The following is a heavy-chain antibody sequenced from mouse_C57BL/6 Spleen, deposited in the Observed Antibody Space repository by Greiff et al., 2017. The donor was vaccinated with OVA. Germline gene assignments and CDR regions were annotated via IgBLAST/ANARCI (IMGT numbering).Heavy chain of an antibody. CDR1: GYTFTSYW. CDR2: IDPSDSET. J-gene: IGHJ2*01. Sequence: QVQLQQSGAELVRPGSSVKLSCKASGYTFTSYWMHWVKQRPIQGLEWIGNIDPSDSETHYNQKFKDKATLTVDKSSSTAYMQLSSLTSEDSAVYYCARRVYYGNFYYFDYWGQGTTLTVSS. D-gene: IGHD2-1*01. V-gene: IGHV1-52*01. CDR3: ARRVYYGNFYYFDY.